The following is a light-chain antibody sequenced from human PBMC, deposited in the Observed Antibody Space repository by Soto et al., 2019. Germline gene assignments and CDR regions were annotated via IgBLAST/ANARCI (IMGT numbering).Light chain of an antibody. J-gene: IGLJ1*01. Sequence: QSALTQPASVSGSPGQSITISCTGTSSDVGGYNYVSWYQQHPGKAPKLMIYDVSNRPSGVSSRFSGSKSGNTASLTISGLQAEDDADYYCSSYTSSITYVFGTGTKLTVL. CDR3: SSYTSSITYV. CDR2: DVS. CDR1: SSDVGGYNY. V-gene: IGLV2-14*01.